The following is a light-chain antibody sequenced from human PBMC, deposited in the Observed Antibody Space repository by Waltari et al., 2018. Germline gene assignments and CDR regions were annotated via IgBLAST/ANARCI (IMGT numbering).Light chain of an antibody. J-gene: IGKJ1*01. V-gene: IGKV3-20*01. CDR1: QSVSRT. CDR2: DAS. Sequence: EVVLTQSPGTLSLSPGERATLSCRASQSVSRTLAWYQQKPGQAPRLLIYDASSRATGIPDRFSGGGSGTDFSLTISRLEPEDFAVYYCQKYGSLPATFGQGTKLEIK. CDR3: QKYGSLPAT.